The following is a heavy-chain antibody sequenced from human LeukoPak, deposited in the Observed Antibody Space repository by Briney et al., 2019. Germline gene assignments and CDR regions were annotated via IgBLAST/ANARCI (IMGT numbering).Heavy chain of an antibody. V-gene: IGHV1-69*13. J-gene: IGHJ3*02. CDR1: GGTFSSYA. CDR2: IIPIFGTA. Sequence: SVKVSCKASGGTFSSYAISWVRQAPGQGLEWMGRIIPIFGTANYAQKFQGRVTITADESTSTAYMELSSLRSEDTAVYYCANNYYGSGSLGAFDIWGQGTMVTVSS. D-gene: IGHD3-10*01. CDR3: ANNYYGSGSLGAFDI.